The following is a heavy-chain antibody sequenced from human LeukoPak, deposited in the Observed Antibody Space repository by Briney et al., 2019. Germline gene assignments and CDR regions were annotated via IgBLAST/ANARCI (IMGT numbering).Heavy chain of an antibody. CDR2: ISWNSGSI. V-gene: IGHV3-9*01. Sequence: GGSLRLSCAASGFTFDDYAMHWVRQAPGKGLEWVSGISWNSGSIGYADSVKGRFTISRDNAKNSLYLQTNSLRAEDTALYYCAKDMGSSDGDYPNFDYWGQGTLVTVSS. CDR3: AKDMGSSDGDYPNFDY. CDR1: GFTFDDYA. D-gene: IGHD4-17*01. J-gene: IGHJ4*02.